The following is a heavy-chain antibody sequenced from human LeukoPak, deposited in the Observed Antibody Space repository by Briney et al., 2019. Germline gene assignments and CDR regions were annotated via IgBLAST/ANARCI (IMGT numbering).Heavy chain of an antibody. CDR3: ARHLSIAARRDFDY. J-gene: IGHJ4*02. D-gene: IGHD6-6*01. V-gene: IGHV3-23*01. CDR2: ISGSGGST. CDR1: GFTFSSYA. Sequence: GGCLILSFAAPGFTFSSYAISSVRQAPGKGLEWVSSISGSGGSTYYADSVKGRFTISRDNSKNKLYLQMNSLRAEDTAVYYCARHLSIAARRDFDYWGQGTLVTVSS.